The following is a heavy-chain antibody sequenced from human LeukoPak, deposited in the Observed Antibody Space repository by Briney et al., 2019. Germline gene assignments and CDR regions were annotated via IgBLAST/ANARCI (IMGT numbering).Heavy chain of an antibody. CDR3: ATCLWFGELLIPYYFDY. V-gene: IGHV3-23*01. J-gene: IGHJ4*02. CDR2: ISGSGGST. CDR1: GFTFSIYD. D-gene: IGHD3-10*01. Sequence: GGSLRLSCAASGFTFSIYDMSWIRQAPGKGLEWVSAISGSGGSTYYADSVKGRFIISRDNSKNTLYLQMDSLRSEDTAVYYCATCLWFGELLIPYYFDYWGQGTLVTVSS.